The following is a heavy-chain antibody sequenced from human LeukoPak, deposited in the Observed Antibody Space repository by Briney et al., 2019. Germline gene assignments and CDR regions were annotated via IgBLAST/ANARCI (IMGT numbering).Heavy chain of an antibody. CDR3: ARHPQLDY. CDR1: GFAFSTYG. CDR2: INPDGSST. J-gene: IGHJ4*01. Sequence: GGSLRLSCAASGFAFSTYGMHWFRRAPRKGLVWVSLINPDGSSTVYADSVKGRFTIFRDNAKNTLYLHMNSLRDEDTAVYYCARHPQLDYWGQGTLVTVSS. V-gene: IGHV3-74*01.